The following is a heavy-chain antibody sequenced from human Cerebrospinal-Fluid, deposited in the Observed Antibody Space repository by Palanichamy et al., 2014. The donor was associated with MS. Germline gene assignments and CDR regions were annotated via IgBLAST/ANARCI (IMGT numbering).Heavy chain of an antibody. V-gene: IGHV1-24*01. J-gene: IGHJ4*02. CDR3: ATQSGMITASPLDY. Sequence: QVQLVQSGAEVKKPGASVKVSCKVSGYTLTELSMHWVRQAPGKGLEWMGGFDPEDGETIYAQKFQGRVTMTGDTSTDTAYMELSSLRSEDTAVYYCATQSGMITASPLDYWGQGTLVTVSS. D-gene: IGHD1-20*01. CDR1: GYTLTELS. CDR2: FDPEDGET.